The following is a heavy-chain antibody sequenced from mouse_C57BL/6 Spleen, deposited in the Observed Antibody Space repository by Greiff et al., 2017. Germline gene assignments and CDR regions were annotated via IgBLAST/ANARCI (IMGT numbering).Heavy chain of an antibody. V-gene: IGHV3-1*01. CDR2: ISYSGST. D-gene: IGHD1-1*01. CDR1: GYSITSGYD. Sequence: EVQVVESGPGMVKPSQSLSLTCTVTGYSITSGYDWHWIRHFPGNKLEWMGYISYSGSTNYNPSLKSRISITHDTSKNHFFLKLNSVTTEDTATYYCARGPYYYGSSPYFDYWGQGTTLTVSS. J-gene: IGHJ2*01. CDR3: ARGPYYYGSSPYFDY.